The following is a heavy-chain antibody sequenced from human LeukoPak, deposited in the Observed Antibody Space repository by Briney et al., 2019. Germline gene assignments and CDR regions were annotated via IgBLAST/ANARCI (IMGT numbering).Heavy chain of an antibody. D-gene: IGHD2-21*01. V-gene: IGHV4-59*01. J-gene: IGHJ4*02. CDR2: IYYSGST. Sequence: SETLSLTCTVSGGSISNYYWNWIRQPPEKGLEWIGYIYYSGSTNYDPSLKSRVTISVDTSKNQFSLKLSSVTAADTAVYYCARGVVIAPQTFDYWGQGTLVTVSS. CDR1: GGSISNYY. CDR3: ARGVVIAPQTFDY.